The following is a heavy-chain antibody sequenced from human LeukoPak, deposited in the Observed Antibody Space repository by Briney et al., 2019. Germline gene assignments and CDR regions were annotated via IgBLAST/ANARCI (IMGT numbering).Heavy chain of an antibody. D-gene: IGHD2-2*02. V-gene: IGHV4-38-2*02. J-gene: IGHJ5*02. CDR2: IYHSGST. CDR1: GYSISSGYY. Sequence: SETLSLTCTVSGYSISSGYYWGWIRQPPGKGLEWIGSIYHSGSTYYNPSLKSRVTISVDTSKNQFSLKLSSVTAADTAVYYCARAGYTGLLDNWFDPWGQGTLSPSPQ. CDR3: ARAGYTGLLDNWFDP.